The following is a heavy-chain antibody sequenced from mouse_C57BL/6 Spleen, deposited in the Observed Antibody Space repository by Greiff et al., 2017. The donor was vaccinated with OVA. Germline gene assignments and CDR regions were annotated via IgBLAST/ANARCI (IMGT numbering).Heavy chain of an antibody. CDR2: ISYDGSN. D-gene: IGHD2-4*01. V-gene: IGHV3-6*01. CDR3: ARRDYASFAY. CDR1: GYSITSGYY. J-gene: IGHJ3*01. Sequence: VQLKESGPGLVKPSQSLSLTCSVTGYSITSGYYWNWIRQFPGNKLEWMGYISYDGSNNYNPSLKNRISITRDTSKNQFFLKLNSVTTEDTATYYCARRDYASFAYWGQGTLVTVSA.